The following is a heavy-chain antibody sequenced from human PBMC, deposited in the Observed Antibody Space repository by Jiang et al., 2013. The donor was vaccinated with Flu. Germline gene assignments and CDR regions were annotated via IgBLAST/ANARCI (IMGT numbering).Heavy chain of an antibody. Sequence: PGLVKPSETLSLTCSVSRGSVSGGSYYWSWIRQPPGKGLEWIGYGYYTGRTNYSPSLKSRVTISVDTSKNQFSLRLSSVTAADTAVYYCARILGGTLSWFDPWGQGILVTVSS. D-gene: IGHD1-26*01. J-gene: IGHJ5*02. CDR1: RGSVSGGSYY. V-gene: IGHV4-61*01. CDR2: GYYTGRT. CDR3: ARILGGTLSWFDP.